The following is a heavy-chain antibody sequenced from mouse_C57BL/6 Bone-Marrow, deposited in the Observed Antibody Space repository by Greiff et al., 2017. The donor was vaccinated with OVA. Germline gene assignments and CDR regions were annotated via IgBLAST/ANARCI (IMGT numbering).Heavy chain of an antibody. D-gene: IGHD1-1*01. Sequence: QVQLQQPGAELVRPGTSVKLSCKASGYTFTSYWMHWVKQRPGQGLEWIGVIDPSDSYTNYNQKFKGKATLTVDTSSSTAYMQLSSLTSEDSAVYYCAREGDYYGSSHYWYFDVWGTGTTVTVSS. J-gene: IGHJ1*03. CDR2: IDPSDSYT. CDR3: AREGDYYGSSHYWYFDV. CDR1: GYTFTSYW. V-gene: IGHV1-59*01.